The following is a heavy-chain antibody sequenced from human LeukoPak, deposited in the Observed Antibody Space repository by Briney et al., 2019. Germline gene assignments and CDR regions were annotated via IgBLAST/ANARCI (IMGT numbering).Heavy chain of an antibody. Sequence: SETLSLTCAVYGGSFGGFYWTWMRQPPGKGLECIGEINHSGSTSYNPSLKSRVTISVDTSKNQFSPKLSSVTAADTAVYYCARLQLVVVAAFDIWGQGTMVTVSS. CDR1: GGSFGGFY. CDR3: ARLQLVVVAAFDI. D-gene: IGHD6-6*01. J-gene: IGHJ3*02. CDR2: INHSGST. V-gene: IGHV4-34*01.